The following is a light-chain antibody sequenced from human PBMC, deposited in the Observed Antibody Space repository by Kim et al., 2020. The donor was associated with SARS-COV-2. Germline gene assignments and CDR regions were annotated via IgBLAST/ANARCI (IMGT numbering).Light chain of an antibody. CDR2: EDN. V-gene: IGLV6-57*02. Sequence: NFMLTQPHSVSASPGKTVTISCTGTSGTIANNYVQWYQHRPGSAPTTVIYEDNQRPSGVPDRFSGSIDSSSNSASLTISGLQTDDEADYYCQSYDSDTHWVFGGGTQLTVL. CDR1: SGTIANNY. CDR3: QSYDSDTHWV. J-gene: IGLJ3*02.